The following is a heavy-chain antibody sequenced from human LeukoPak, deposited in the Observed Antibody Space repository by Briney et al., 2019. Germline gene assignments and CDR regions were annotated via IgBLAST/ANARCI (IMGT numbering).Heavy chain of an antibody. CDR1: GGSISSNNW. CDR3: ASSLYGSGSGTRPFDP. CDR2: IYHDGST. Sequence: SETLSLTCAVSGGSISSNNWWIWVRQSPEKGLEWIGEIYHDGSTNYNPSLKSRVTISMDKSKNQLSLKLNFVTAADTAVYYCASSLYGSGSGTRPFDPWGXGTLVTVSS. V-gene: IGHV4-4*02. J-gene: IGHJ5*02. D-gene: IGHD3-10*01.